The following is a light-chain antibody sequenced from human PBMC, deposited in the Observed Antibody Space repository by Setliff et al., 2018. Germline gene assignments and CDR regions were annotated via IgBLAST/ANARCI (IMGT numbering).Light chain of an antibody. V-gene: IGLV2-8*01. CDR2: EVT. J-gene: IGLJ1*01. CDR3: SSYEGSNNYV. CDR1: GGLVGGYNY. Sequence: QSVLTQPPSASGSPGQSVTISCTGTGGLVGGYNYVSWYQQHPGKAPKLIIYEVTKRPSGVPDRFSGSKSGNAASLTVSGLQAEDEADYYCSSYEGSNNYVFGTGTKVTVL.